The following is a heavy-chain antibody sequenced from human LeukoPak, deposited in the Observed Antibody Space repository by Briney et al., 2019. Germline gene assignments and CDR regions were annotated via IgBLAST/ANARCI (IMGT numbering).Heavy chain of an antibody. V-gene: IGHV4-59*01. CDR3: ARDLPAEEHSSSWYRWFDP. J-gene: IGHJ5*02. D-gene: IGHD6-13*01. CDR2: IYYSGST. Sequence: SETLSLTCTVSGGSISSYYWSWIRQPPGKGLEWIGYIYYSGSTNYNPSLKSRVTISVDTSKNQFSLKLSSVTAADTAVYYCARDLPAEEHSSSWYRWFDPWGQGTLVTVSS. CDR1: GGSISSYY.